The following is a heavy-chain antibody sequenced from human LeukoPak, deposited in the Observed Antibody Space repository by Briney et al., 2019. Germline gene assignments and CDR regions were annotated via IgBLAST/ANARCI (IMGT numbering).Heavy chain of an antibody. CDR2: SNPNSGGT. CDR3: AREPQPSHSGSSNWFDP. CDR1: GYTFTGYY. J-gene: IGHJ5*02. V-gene: IGHV1-2*02. Sequence: ASVKVSCKASGYTFTGYYMHWVRQAPGQGLEWMGWSNPNSGGTNYAQKFQGRVTMTRDTSISTAYMELSRLRSDDTAVYYCAREPQPSHSGSSNWFDPWGQGTLVTVSS. D-gene: IGHD1-26*01.